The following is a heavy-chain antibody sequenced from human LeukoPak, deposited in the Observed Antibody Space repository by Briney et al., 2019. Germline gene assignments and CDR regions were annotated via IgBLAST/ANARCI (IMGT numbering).Heavy chain of an antibody. CDR3: ARGVTNYYDSSGPNPYFDY. Sequence: SETLSLTCTVSGGSISSYYWSWIRQPPGKGLEWIGYIYYSGSTNYNPSLKSRVTISVDTSKNQFSLKLSSVTAADTAVYYCARGVTNYYDSSGPNPYFDYWGQGTLVTVSS. D-gene: IGHD3-22*01. CDR1: GGSISSYY. J-gene: IGHJ4*02. CDR2: IYYSGST. V-gene: IGHV4-59*01.